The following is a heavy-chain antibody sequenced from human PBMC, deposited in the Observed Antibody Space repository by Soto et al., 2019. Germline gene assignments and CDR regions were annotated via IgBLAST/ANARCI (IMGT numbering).Heavy chain of an antibody. V-gene: IGHV3-53*02. D-gene: IGHD6-19*01. CDR2: IFYGGTT. CDR3: GSIAVAEGFDP. Sequence: EVQLVETGGGLVQPGGSLRLSCAASGFNVSYNYISWVRQPPGQGLEWVSVIFYGGTTYYAESVKGRFTISRDNSKHMVYLQMNSLRVEDTAVYYCGSIAVAEGFDPWGQGTLVTVSS. J-gene: IGHJ5*02. CDR1: GFNVSYNY.